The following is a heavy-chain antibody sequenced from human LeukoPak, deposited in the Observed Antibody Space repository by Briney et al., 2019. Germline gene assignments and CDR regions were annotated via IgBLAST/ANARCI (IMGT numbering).Heavy chain of an antibody. CDR1: GYRFTDYW. D-gene: IGHD3-22*01. Sequence: GEPLKISCKGSGYRFTDYWVGWVRHMPGKGLEWVGIIYPGDSDTRYSPSFQGQVTISADKAISTAYLQWSSLKASDTAIYYCARPDTTGYYPLTAFDIWGQGTVVSVSS. V-gene: IGHV5-51*01. CDR3: ARPDTTGYYPLTAFDI. CDR2: IYPGDSDT. J-gene: IGHJ3*02.